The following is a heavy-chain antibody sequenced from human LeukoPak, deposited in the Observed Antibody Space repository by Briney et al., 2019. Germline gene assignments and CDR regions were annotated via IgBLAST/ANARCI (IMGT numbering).Heavy chain of an antibody. CDR1: GGSISSSSYY. V-gene: IGHV4-39*01. Sequence: SETLSLTCTVSGGSISSSSYYWGWIRQPPGKGLEWIGGIYYSGSTYYNPSLKSRVTISVDTSKDQFSLKLRSVTAADTAVYYCARQGPIVVVENWFDPWRQGPLVTVSS. CDR2: IYYSGST. D-gene: IGHD3-22*01. J-gene: IGHJ5*02. CDR3: ARQGPIVVVENWFDP.